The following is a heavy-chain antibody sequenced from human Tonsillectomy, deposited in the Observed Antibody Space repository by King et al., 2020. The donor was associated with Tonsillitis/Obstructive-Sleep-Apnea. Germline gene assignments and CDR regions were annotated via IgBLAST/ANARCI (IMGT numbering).Heavy chain of an antibody. CDR1: GFTFSSYW. J-gene: IGHJ5*02. D-gene: IGHD3-3*01. V-gene: IGHV3-74*01. Sequence: VQLVESGGGLVQPGGSLRLSCAASGFTFSSYWMHWVRQAPGKGLVWVSRINSDGSSTSYADSVKGRFTISRDNAKNTLYLQINSLRAEDTAVYYCASSLFITNNWFDPWGQGTLVTVSS. CDR2: INSDGSST. CDR3: ASSLFITNNWFDP.